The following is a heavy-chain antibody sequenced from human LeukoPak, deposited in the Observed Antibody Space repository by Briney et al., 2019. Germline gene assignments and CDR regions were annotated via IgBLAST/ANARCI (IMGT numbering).Heavy chain of an antibody. CDR1: GGSISSYY. J-gene: IGHJ6*02. CDR3: ARGGDPHYGMDV. V-gene: IGHV4-59*01. Sequence: KTSETLSLTCTVSGGSISSYYWSWIRQPPGKGLEWIGNIYYSGSTNYNPSLRSRVTISVDTSKNQCSLKLSSVTAADTAVYYCARGGDPHYGMDVWGQGTTVTVSS. D-gene: IGHD2-21*01. CDR2: IYYSGST.